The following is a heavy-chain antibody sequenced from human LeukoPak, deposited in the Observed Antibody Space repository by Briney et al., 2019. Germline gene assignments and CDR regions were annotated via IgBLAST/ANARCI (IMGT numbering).Heavy chain of an antibody. CDR2: INPNSGGT. D-gene: IGHD6-19*01. CDR3: ARDGSGFYYYYMDV. CDR1: GYTFTGYY. Sequence: GASVKVSCKASGYTFTGYYMHWVRQARGQGLEWMGWINPNSGGTNYAQKFQGRVTMTRDTSISTAYMEPSRLRSDDTAVYYCARDGSGFYYYYMDVWGKGTTVTVSS. V-gene: IGHV1-2*02. J-gene: IGHJ6*03.